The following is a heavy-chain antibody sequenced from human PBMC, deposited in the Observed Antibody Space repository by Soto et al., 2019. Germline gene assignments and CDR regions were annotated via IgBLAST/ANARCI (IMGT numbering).Heavy chain of an antibody. J-gene: IGHJ5*02. Sequence: GSLRLSCAASGFTFSSYAMSLVRQAPGKGLEWVSAISGSGGSTYYADSVKGRFTISRDNSKNTLYLQMNSLRAEDTAVYYCAKGEIVVVVAAPRFDPWGQGTLVTVSS. V-gene: IGHV3-23*01. CDR2: ISGSGGST. CDR3: AKGEIVVVVAAPRFDP. D-gene: IGHD2-15*01. CDR1: GFTFSSYA.